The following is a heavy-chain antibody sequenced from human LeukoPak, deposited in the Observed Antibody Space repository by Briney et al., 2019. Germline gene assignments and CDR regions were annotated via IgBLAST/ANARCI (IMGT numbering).Heavy chain of an antibody. CDR1: GYTFTGYY. V-gene: IGHV1-2*02. CDR2: INPNSGGT. J-gene: IGHJ5*02. CDR3: ARELDYDILTGPTNNWFDP. D-gene: IGHD3-9*01. Sequence: ASVKVSCKASGYTFTGYYMRWVRQAPGQGLEWMGWINPNSGGTNYAQKFQGRVTMTRDTSISTAYMELSRLRSDDTAVYYCARELDYDILTGPTNNWFDPWAREPWSPSPQ.